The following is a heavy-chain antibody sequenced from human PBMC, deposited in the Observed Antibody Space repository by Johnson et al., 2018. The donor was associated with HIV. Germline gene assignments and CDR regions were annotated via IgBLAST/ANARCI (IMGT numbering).Heavy chain of an antibody. CDR3: AREMVAAKDAFDI. CDR2: ISPSGGST. J-gene: IGHJ3*02. Sequence: VQLVESGGGLVQPGGSLRLSCASSGFTFTSYAMSWVRQPPGKGLAWVSGISPSGGSTYSADSVKGRFTISRDNSKNTLYLQMDSLRAEYTAVYFCAREMVAAKDAFDIWGQGTMVTVSS. D-gene: IGHD2-15*01. CDR1: GFTFTSYA. V-gene: IGHV3-23*04.